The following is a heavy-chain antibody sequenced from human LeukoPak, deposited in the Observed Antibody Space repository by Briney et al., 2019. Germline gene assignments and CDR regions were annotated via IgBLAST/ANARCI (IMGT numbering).Heavy chain of an antibody. V-gene: IGHV3-48*03. CDR1: GFTFSSYE. D-gene: IGHD3-10*01. CDR2: ISSSGSTI. Sequence: GGSLRLSCAASGFTFSSYEMNWVRQAPGKGLGWVSYISSSGSTIYYADSVKGRFTISRDNAKNSLYLQMNSLRAEDTAVYYCASGRSGSYNYYMDVWGKGTTVTISS. J-gene: IGHJ6*03. CDR3: ASGRSGSYNYYMDV.